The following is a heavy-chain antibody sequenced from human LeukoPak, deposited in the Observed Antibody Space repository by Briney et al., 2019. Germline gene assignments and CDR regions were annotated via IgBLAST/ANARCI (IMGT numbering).Heavy chain of an antibody. CDR3: ARDEEGGYCSSTSCSTFDY. CDR2: IKQDGSEK. D-gene: IGHD2-2*01. J-gene: IGHJ4*02. CDR1: GFTFSSYW. Sequence: PGGSLRLSCAASGFTFSSYWMSWVRQAPGKGLEWVANIKQDGSEKYYVDSVKGRFTISRDNAKNSLYLQMNSLRAEDTAVYYCARDEEGGYCSSTSCSTFDYWGQGTLVTVSS. V-gene: IGHV3-7*01.